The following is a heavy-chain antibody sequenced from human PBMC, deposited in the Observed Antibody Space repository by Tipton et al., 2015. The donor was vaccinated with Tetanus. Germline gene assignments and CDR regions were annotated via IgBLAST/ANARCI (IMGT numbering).Heavy chain of an antibody. CDR3: ARDYTSYYAYYGMDV. CDR2: ISLSSTYI. J-gene: IGHJ6*02. Sequence: GSLRLSCEASGFIFSTYSMNWVRQAPGKGLEWVSSISLSSTYIHYTDSVKGRFTISRDNAKNTLFLQMNSLRAEDTAVYYCARDYTSYYAYYGMDVWGQGTTVTVSS. CDR1: GFIFSTYS. D-gene: IGHD3-16*01. V-gene: IGHV3-21*01.